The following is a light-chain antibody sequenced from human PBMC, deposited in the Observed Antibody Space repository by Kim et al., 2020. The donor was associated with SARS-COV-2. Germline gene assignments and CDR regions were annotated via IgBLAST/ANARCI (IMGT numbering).Light chain of an antibody. CDR1: SLRIYY. CDR3: KSRDSSVNVV. CDR2: GKN. J-gene: IGLJ2*01. V-gene: IGLV3-19*01. Sequence: SSELTQDPAVSVALGQTVRITCQGDSLRIYYASWYQQKPGQAPVLVIYGKNNRPSGIPDRFSGSSSGNTASLTITGAQADDESDYYSKSRDSSVNVVFGGGTKLTVL.